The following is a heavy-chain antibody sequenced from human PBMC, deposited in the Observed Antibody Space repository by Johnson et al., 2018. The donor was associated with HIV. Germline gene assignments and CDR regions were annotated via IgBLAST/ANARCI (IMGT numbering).Heavy chain of an antibody. J-gene: IGHJ3*02. V-gene: IGHV3-30-3*01. D-gene: IGHD3-10*01. CDR3: ARELLWFGRGAFDI. Sequence: QVQLVESGGGVVQPGRSLRLSCAASGFTFSSYAMHWVRQAPGKGLEWVAVISYDGSNKYYADSVKGRFTISRDNSKNTLYLQINSLRAEDTAVYYCARELLWFGRGAFDIWGQGTMVTVSS. CDR1: GFTFSSYA. CDR2: ISYDGSNK.